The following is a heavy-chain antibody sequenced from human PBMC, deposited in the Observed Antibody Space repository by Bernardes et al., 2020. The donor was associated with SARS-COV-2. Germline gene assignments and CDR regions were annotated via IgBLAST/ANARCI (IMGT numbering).Heavy chain of an antibody. V-gene: IGHV3-53*01. CDR3: ARGAYSSGWYGAFDI. Sequence: GGSLRLSCAASGFTVSSNYMSWVRQAPGKGLEWVSVIYSGGSTYYADSVMGRFTITRDNSKNTLYLQMNSLRADDTAVEYCARGAYSSGWYGAFDIWGQGTMVTVSS. J-gene: IGHJ3*02. D-gene: IGHD6-19*01. CDR2: IYSGGST. CDR1: GFTVSSNY.